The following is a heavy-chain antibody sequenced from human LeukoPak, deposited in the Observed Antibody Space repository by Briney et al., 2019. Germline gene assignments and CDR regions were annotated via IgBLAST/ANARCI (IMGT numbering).Heavy chain of an antibody. CDR1: GGSFSGYY. Sequence: SETLSLTCGVYGGSFSGYYWTWIRQSPAKGLEWIGEINYVGSINYNPSLKSRVTISVDTSKNQFSLRMNSVTAADTAVYYCTRLIMSSIYYYYMDVWGKGTTVTVSS. J-gene: IGHJ6*03. V-gene: IGHV4-34*03. CDR3: TRLIMSSIYYYYMDV. D-gene: IGHD3-10*01. CDR2: INYVGSI.